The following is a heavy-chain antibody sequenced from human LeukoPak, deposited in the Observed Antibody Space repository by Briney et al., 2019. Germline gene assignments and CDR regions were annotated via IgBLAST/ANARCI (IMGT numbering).Heavy chain of an antibody. D-gene: IGHD6-19*01. J-gene: IGHJ3*02. V-gene: IGHV3-7*04. CDR3: ARTYSSGIDAFDI. CDR2: IKQDGSEK. CDR1: GFTFSSYW. Sequence: GGSLRLSCAASGFTFSSYWMSWVRQAPGKGLEWVANIKQDGSEKYYVDSVRGRFTISRDNAKNSLYLQMNSLRAEDTAVYYCARTYSSGIDAFDIWGQGTMVTVSS.